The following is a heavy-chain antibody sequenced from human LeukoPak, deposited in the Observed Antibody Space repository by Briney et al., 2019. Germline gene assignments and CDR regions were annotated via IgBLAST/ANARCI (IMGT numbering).Heavy chain of an antibody. J-gene: IGHJ4*02. CDR3: TRVNTRNGYNDY. CDR2: ISGDGGST. D-gene: IGHD5-24*01. Sequence: GGSVRLSCAASGFTFDDYAMHWVRHAPGKGLEWVSLISGDGGSTYHADSVKGRFTISRDNAKNTLYLQMNSLRAEDTAMYYCTRVNTRNGYNDYWGQGTLVTVSS. V-gene: IGHV3-43*02. CDR1: GFTFDDYA.